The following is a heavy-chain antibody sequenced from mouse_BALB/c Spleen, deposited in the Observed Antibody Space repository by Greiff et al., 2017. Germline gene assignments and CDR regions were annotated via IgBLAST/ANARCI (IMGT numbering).Heavy chain of an antibody. V-gene: IGHV5-9-3*01. D-gene: IGHD1-1*01. CDR1: GFTFSSYA. Sequence: EVHLVESGGGLVKPGGSLKLSCAASGFTFSSYAMSWVRQTPEKRLEWVATISSGGSYTYYPDSVKGRFTISRDNAKNTLYLQMSSLRSEDTAMYYCARHGEITTVVAFYAMDYWGQGTSVTVSS. J-gene: IGHJ4*01. CDR2: ISSGGSYT. CDR3: ARHGEITTVVAFYAMDY.